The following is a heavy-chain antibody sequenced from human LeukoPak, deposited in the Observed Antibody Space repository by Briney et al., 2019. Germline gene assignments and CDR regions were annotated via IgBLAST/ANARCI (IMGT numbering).Heavy chain of an antibody. D-gene: IGHD5-18*01. Sequence: GGSLRLSCAASGFTFSSYSMNWVRQAPGKGLEWVSYISSSSSTVYYADSVKGRFTISRDNAKNSLYLQMNSLRDEDTAVYYCARDSLRGYSYGYSRDFDYWGQGTLVTVSS. CDR3: ARDSLRGYSYGYSRDFDY. CDR1: GFTFSSYS. V-gene: IGHV3-48*02. J-gene: IGHJ4*02. CDR2: ISSSSSTV.